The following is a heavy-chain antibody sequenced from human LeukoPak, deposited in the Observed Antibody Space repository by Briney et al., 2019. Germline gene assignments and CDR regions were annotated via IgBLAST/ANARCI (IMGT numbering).Heavy chain of an antibody. V-gene: IGHV1-3*01. D-gene: IGHD6-19*01. CDR1: GYTFTSYA. CDR2: INAGNGNT. J-gene: IGHJ4*02. CDR3: ARGLSKFGSGWYPNY. Sequence: ASVKVSCKASGYTFTSYAMHWVRQAPGQRLEWMGWINAGNGNTKYSQKFQGRVTITRDTSASTAYMELSSLRSEDTAVYCCARGLSKFGSGWYPNYWGQGTLVTVSS.